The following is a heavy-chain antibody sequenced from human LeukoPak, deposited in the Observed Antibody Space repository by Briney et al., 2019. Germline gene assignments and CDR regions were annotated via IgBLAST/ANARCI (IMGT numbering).Heavy chain of an antibody. CDR2: VYYSATT. D-gene: IGHD2-15*01. J-gene: IGHJ4*02. Sequence: SETLSLTCTVSGGSVSSSAYYWGSIRQSPGKGLEWIGSVYYSATTYYNPSLKSRVTISVDTSKNQFSLKLVSVTAADTALYYCARIPVTVVGSYTTYYFDYWGQGTLVTVSS. CDR3: ARIPVTVVGSYTTYYFDY. CDR1: GGSVSSSAYY. V-gene: IGHV4-39*01.